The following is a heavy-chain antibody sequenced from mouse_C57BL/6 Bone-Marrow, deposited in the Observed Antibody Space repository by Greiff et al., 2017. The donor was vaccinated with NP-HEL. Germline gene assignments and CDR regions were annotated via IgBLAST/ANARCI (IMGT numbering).Heavy chain of an antibody. Sequence: DVMLVESGGGLVKPGGSLKLSCAASGFTFSSYAMSWVRQTPEKRLEWVATISDGGSYTYYPDNVKGRFTISRDNAKNNLYLQMSHLKSEDTAMYYCARARWDDYAMDYWGQGTSVTVSS. CDR3: ARARWDDYAMDY. CDR2: ISDGGSYT. D-gene: IGHD4-1*01. J-gene: IGHJ4*01. CDR1: GFTFSSYA. V-gene: IGHV5-4*03.